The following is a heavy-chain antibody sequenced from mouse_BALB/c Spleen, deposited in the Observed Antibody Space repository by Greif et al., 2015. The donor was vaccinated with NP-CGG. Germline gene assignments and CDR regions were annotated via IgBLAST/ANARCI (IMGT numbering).Heavy chain of an antibody. J-gene: IGHJ1*01. CDR1: GFTFSDYG. CDR3: ARDYGSSYWYFDV. V-gene: IGHV5-15*02. D-gene: IGHD1-1*01. CDR2: ISNLAYSI. Sequence: EVKVEESGGGLVQPGGSRKLSCAASGFTFSDYGMAWVRQAPGKGPEWVAFISNLAYSIYYADTVTGRFTISRENAKNTLYLEMSSLRSEDTAMYYCARDYGSSYWYFDVWGAGTTVTVSS.